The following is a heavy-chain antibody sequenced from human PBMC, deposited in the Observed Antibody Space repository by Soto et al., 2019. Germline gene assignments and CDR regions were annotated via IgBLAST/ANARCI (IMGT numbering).Heavy chain of an antibody. CDR2: INHSGSS. J-gene: IGHJ2*01. V-gene: IGHV4-34*01. CDR3: ARMAGPWYFDL. CDR1: GGSFSGFY. Sequence: QVQLQQWGAGLLKPSETLSLTCAVHGGSFSGFYWTWIRQPPGKGLEWIGEINHSGSSNYNPPLKSRVTMSLDTSRNLFSLSLNSVTAAEPAVYYCARMAGPWYFDLWGRGTLVTVSS.